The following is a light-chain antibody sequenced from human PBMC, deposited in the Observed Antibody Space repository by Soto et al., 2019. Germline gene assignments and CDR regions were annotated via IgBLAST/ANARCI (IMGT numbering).Light chain of an antibody. CDR3: QSYDSSLSGPVV. J-gene: IGLJ2*01. Sequence: QAVLTQPPSVSGAPGQRVTISCTGSRSNIGAGDAVHWYQQLPGTAPKLLIYGNSNRPSGVPDRFSGSKSGTSASLAITGLQAEDEDDYYCQSYDSSLSGPVVFGGGTKVTVL. CDR2: GNS. CDR1: RSNIGAGDA. V-gene: IGLV1-40*01.